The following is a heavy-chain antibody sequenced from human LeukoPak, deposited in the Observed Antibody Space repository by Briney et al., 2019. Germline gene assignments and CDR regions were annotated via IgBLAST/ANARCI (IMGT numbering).Heavy chain of an antibody. CDR1: GYTFTTYY. CDR2: INPSGGGT. D-gene: IGHD5-18*01. J-gene: IGHJ6*02. CDR3: ARDQGLTAPPPYGLDV. V-gene: IGHV1-46*01. Sequence: ASVKVSCKASGYTFTTYYMHWVRQAHGQGLVWMGLINPSGGGTRYAQKFQGRVTMTRDTSTSTVYMELSSLRSEDTAVYYCARDQGLTAPPPYGLDVWGQGTTVIVSS.